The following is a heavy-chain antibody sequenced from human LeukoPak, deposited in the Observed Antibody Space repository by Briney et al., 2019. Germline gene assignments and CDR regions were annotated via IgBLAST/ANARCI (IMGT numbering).Heavy chain of an antibody. CDR3: ARKYSGDAFDI. V-gene: IGHV3-7*01. Sequence: GGSLRLSCAASGFTFSSYWMSWVRQAPGKGLEWVANLKQDGSEKYYVDSVKGRFTISRDNAKNSLYLQMNSLRAEDTAVYYCARKYSGDAFDIWGQGTMVTVSS. CDR2: LKQDGSEK. D-gene: IGHD1-26*01. J-gene: IGHJ3*02. CDR1: GFTFSSYW.